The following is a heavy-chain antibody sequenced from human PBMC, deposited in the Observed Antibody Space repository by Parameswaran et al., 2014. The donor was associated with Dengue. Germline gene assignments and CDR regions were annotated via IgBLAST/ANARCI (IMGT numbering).Heavy chain of an antibody. CDR3: ARMSGGDKAPFDP. CDR2: IDWDDDK. J-gene: IGHJ5*02. Sequence: VRQAPGKALEWLALIDWDDDKYYSTSLKTRLTISKDTSKNQVVLTMTNMDPVDTATYYCARMSGGDKAPFDPWGQGTLVTVSS. V-gene: IGHV2-70*18. D-gene: IGHD2-21*02.